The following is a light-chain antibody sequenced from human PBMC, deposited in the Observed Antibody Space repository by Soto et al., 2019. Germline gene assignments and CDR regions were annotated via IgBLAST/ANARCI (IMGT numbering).Light chain of an antibody. CDR3: CSYAGTYTVF. J-gene: IGLJ2*01. Sequence: QSALTQPSSVYGSPGQSVTISCTGTSSDVCGYNYVSWYQYHPAKVPKLIIFGVSKRPSGVPDRFSGSKSGNTASLTISGLQAEDEADYFCCSYAGTYTVFFGGGTNSPS. CDR1: SSDVCGYNY. V-gene: IGLV2-11*01. CDR2: GVS.